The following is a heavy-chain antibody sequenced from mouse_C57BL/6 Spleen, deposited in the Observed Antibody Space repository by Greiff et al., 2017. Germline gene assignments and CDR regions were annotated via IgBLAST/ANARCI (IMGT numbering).Heavy chain of an antibody. D-gene: IGHD2-10*01. CDR1: GYTFTSYW. J-gene: IGHJ4*01. CDR2: LHPSDSDT. V-gene: IGHV1-74*01. CDR3: ASYYGNYYAMDY. Sequence: VKLQQPGAELVKPGASVKVSCKASGYTFTSYWMHWVKQRPGQGLEWIGRLHPSDSDTNYNQKFKGKATLTVDKSSSTAYMQLSSLTSEDSAVYYCASYYGNYYAMDYWGQGTSVTVSS.